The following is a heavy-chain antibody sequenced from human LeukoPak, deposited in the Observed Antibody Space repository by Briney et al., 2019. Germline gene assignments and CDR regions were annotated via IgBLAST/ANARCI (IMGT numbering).Heavy chain of an antibody. D-gene: IGHD3-16*02. V-gene: IGHV4-34*01. Sequence: PSETLSLTCAVYGGSFSGYYWSWIRQPPGKGLEWIGEINHSGSTNYNPSLKSQVTISVDTSKNQFSLKLSSVTAADTAVYYCARGTPYYDYVWGSYRTYYFDYWGQGTLVTVSS. CDR1: GGSFSGYY. J-gene: IGHJ4*02. CDR3: ARGTPYYDYVWGSYRTYYFDY. CDR2: INHSGST.